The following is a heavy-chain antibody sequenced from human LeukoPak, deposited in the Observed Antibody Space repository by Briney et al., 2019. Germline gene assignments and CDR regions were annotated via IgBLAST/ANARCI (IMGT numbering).Heavy chain of an antibody. CDR2: MYYSGSA. Sequence: PSETLSLTCTVSGDSISSYYWSWIRQPPGEGLKWFGQMYYSGSAKYNPSLKSRATTSVDTSKNQFSLKLSSVTAADTAVYYCARSLKSNSRDAFDIWGQGTMVTVSS. J-gene: IGHJ3*02. D-gene: IGHD2/OR15-2a*01. CDR3: ARSLKSNSRDAFDI. CDR1: GDSISSYY. V-gene: IGHV4-59*01.